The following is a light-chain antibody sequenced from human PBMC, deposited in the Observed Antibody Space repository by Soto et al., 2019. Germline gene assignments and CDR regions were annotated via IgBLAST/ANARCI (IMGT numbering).Light chain of an antibody. CDR3: QQYNRYPRT. CDR1: QGISTW. CDR2: AAS. Sequence: DIQMTQFPSSLSATVGDRVNITCRASQGISTWLAWYQQKPERAPKSLIYAASRLQSGVPPRFSGSGSETDVTLTISSLKSEDFATYYCQQYNRYPRTFGQGTKVEIK. V-gene: IGKV1D-16*01. J-gene: IGKJ1*01.